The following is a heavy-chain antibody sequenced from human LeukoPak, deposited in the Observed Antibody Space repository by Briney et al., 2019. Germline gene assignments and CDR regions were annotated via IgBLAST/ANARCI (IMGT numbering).Heavy chain of an antibody. D-gene: IGHD4-17*01. CDR2: ISYDGSNK. CDR3: ARDYARDYGDYGGFFDY. CDR1: GFTFSSYA. V-gene: IGHV3-30-3*01. J-gene: IGHJ4*02. Sequence: PGGSLRLSCAASGFTFSSYAMHWVRQAPGKGLEWVAVISYDGSNKYYADSVKGRFTISRDNSKNTLYLQMNSLRAEDTAVYYCARDYARDYGDYGGFFDYWGQGTLVTVSS.